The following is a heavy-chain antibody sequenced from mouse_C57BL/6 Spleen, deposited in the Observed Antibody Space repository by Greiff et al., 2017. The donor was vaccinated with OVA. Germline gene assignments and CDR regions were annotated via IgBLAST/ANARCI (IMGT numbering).Heavy chain of an antibody. J-gene: IGHJ3*01. CDR1: GYTFTDYY. CDR2: INPNNGGT. CDR3: APYGNYVGFAY. Sequence: VQLQQSGPELVKPGASVRISCKASGYTFTDYYMNWVKQSHGKSLEWIGDINPNNGGTSYNQKFKGKATLTVDKSSSTAYMELRSLTSEDSAVYYCAPYGNYVGFAYWGQGTLVTVSA. V-gene: IGHV1-26*01. D-gene: IGHD2-1*01.